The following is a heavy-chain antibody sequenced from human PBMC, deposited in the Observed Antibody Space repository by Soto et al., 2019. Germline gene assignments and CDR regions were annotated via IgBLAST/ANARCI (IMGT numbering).Heavy chain of an antibody. V-gene: IGHV1-69*12. J-gene: IGHJ6*02. CDR1: GGTFSTSA. D-gene: IGHD1-1*01. CDR2: IMPVFPTP. CDR3: ARAKDRLQLGGNYYYILDV. Sequence: QVQLVQSGAEVKKPGSSVKVSCKTSGGTFSTSALSWVRQAPGQGLEWVGGIMPVFPTPDYAQNFQGRVTMTADDSTTTAYLELTSLRADDTAVYYCARAKDRLQLGGNYYYILDVWGQGTAITVSS.